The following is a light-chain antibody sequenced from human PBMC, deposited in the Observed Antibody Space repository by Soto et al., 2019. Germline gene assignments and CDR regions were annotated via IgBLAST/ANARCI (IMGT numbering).Light chain of an antibody. J-gene: IGKJ1*01. V-gene: IGKV3-20*01. CDR1: QRVSARY. Sequence: NVLTQSPGTLSLSTGDRATLSCRASQRVSARYLAWYHQKPGQAPRLLIFGASDRATGIPDRFSGSGSGTDFTLTIDRLEPEDFAMYYCQQYSDSPPTFGQGTKVDIK. CDR2: GAS. CDR3: QQYSDSPPT.